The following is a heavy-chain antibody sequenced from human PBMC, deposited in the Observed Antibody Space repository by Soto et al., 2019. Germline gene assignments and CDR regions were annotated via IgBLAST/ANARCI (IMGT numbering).Heavy chain of an antibody. CDR2: ISWNSGSI. CDR1: GFTFDDYA. CDR3: AKGIPYSGYDLNAFDN. Sequence: GGSLRLSCAASGFTFDDYAMHWVRQAPGKGLEWVSGISWNSGSIGYADSVKGRFTISRDNAKNSLYLQMNSLRAEDTALYYCAKGIPYSGYDLNAFDNWGQGTMVTVSS. J-gene: IGHJ3*02. V-gene: IGHV3-9*01. D-gene: IGHD5-12*01.